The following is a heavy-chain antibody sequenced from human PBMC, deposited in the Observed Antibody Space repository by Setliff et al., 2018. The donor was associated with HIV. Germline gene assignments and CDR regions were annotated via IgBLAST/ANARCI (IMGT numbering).Heavy chain of an antibody. CDR2: IYTSGST. J-gene: IGHJ4*02. CDR3: ARQGSSSSWDY. V-gene: IGHV4-61*02. CDR1: GGSISSGSYY. D-gene: IGHD6-6*01. Sequence: SETLSLTCSVSGGSISSGSYYWSWIRQPAGKGLEWIGRIYTSGSTNYNPSLKSRVTMSLDTSKNQFSLKLSSVTAADTAVYYCARQGSSSSWDYWGQGTLVTVSS.